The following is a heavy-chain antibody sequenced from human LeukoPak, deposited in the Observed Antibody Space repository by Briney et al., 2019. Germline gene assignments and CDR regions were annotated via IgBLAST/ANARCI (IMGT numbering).Heavy chain of an antibody. J-gene: IGHJ4*02. D-gene: IGHD1-1*01. Sequence: GGSLGLSCAVSGLTFSNAWMTWVRQAPGKGLEWVGRITTKSDGGTTDYAAPVRGRFTITRDDSKSTLHLQMDSLKTEDTALYYCSTGIGTNDWWGQGTLVIVSS. CDR1: GLTFSNAW. CDR3: STGIGTNDW. CDR2: ITTKSDGGTT. V-gene: IGHV3-15*01.